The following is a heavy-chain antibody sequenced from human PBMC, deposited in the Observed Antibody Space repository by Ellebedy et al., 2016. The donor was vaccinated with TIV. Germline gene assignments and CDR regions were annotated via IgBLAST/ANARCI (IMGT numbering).Heavy chain of an antibody. V-gene: IGHV3-30*03. D-gene: IGHD6-19*01. Sequence: GGSLRLTCAASGFTFSSYGMHWVRQAPGKGLEWVAVISYDGSNKYYADSVKGRFTISRDNSKNTLYLQMNSLRAEDTAVYYCARDSSGWYFDYWGQGTLVTVSS. J-gene: IGHJ4*02. CDR1: GFTFSSYG. CDR2: ISYDGSNK. CDR3: ARDSSGWYFDY.